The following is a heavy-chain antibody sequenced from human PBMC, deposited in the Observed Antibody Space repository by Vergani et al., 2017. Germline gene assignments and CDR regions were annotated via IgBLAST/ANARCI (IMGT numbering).Heavy chain of an antibody. Sequence: EVQLLESGGGLVQPGGSLRLSCAASGFTFSSYAMSWVRQAPGKGLEWVSAISGSGGSTYYADSVKGRFTISRDNAKNSLYLQMNSLRAEDTTVYYCARAPVVSGYYYLDYWGQGTLVTVSS. CDR2: ISGSGGST. J-gene: IGHJ4*02. CDR1: GFTFSSYA. CDR3: ARAPVVSGYYYLDY. D-gene: IGHD3-22*01. V-gene: IGHV3-23*01.